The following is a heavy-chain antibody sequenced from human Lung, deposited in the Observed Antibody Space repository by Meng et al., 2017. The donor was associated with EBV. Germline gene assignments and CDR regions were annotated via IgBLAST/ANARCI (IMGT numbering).Heavy chain of an antibody. V-gene: IGHV4-34*01. Sequence: VQLRQWGAGLLKPSETLSLTCGVSGRSFSSSYWSWIRQPPGKGLEWIGQINYSGITNYNPSLKSRVTISVDTSKNQFSLSLNSVTAADTAVYYRARGGTSSAPFDYWGQGTLVTVSS. CDR1: GRSFSSSY. D-gene: IGHD2-2*01. CDR3: ARGGTSSAPFDY. CDR2: INYSGIT. J-gene: IGHJ4*02.